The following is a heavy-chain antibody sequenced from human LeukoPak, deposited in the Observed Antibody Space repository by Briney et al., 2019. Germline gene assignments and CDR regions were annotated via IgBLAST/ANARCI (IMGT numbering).Heavy chain of an antibody. V-gene: IGHV4-4*07. J-gene: IGHJ6*03. CDR1: GGSISSYY. CDR3: ARALSSGWPIGYYYYMDV. CDR2: IYTSGST. Sequence: LETLSLTCTVSGGSISSYYWSWIRQPAGKGLEWIGRIYTSGSTNYNPSLKSRVTMSVDTSKNQFSLKLSSVTAADTAVYYCARALSSGWPIGYYYYMDVWGKGTTVTVSS. D-gene: IGHD6-19*01.